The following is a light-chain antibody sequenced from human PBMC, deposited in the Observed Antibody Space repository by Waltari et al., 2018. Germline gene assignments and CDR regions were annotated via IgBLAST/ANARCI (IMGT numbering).Light chain of an antibody. CDR2: GAS. J-gene: IGKJ2*01. CDR3: QQYGSSPPYT. Sequence: EIVLTQSPGTLSLSPGESATLSCRASQSVSNKYLAWYQQRPGQAPRLLIYGASSRAAGIPDRFSGSGSGTDFTLTISRLEPEDFAVYYCQQYGSSPPYTFGQGTKLEIK. CDR1: QSVSNKY. V-gene: IGKV3-20*01.